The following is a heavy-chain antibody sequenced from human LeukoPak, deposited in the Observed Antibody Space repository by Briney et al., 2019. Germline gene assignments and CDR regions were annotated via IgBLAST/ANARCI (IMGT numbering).Heavy chain of an antibody. J-gene: IGHJ6*02. Sequence: GASVKVSCKASGYTFTSYAMNWVRQAPGQGLEWMGWINTNTGNPTYAQGFTGRFVFSLDTSVSTAYLQISSLKAEDTAVYYCAIIAAAGKGYYYGMDVWGQGTTVTVSS. D-gene: IGHD6-13*01. V-gene: IGHV7-4-1*02. CDR3: AIIAAAGKGYYYGMDV. CDR1: GYTFTSYA. CDR2: INTNTGNP.